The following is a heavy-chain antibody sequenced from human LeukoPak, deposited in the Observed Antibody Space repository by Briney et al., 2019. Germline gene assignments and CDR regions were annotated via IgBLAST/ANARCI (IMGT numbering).Heavy chain of an antibody. Sequence: GGSLRLSCAASGFTFSSYAMTWVRQAPGKGLEWVSGISGGGTSTYYGDSVKGRFSISRDNSKNTLYLQMDSLRGEDTAVYYCAKDFRIGYSAHFDYWGQGALVTVSS. CDR3: AKDFRIGYSAHFDY. V-gene: IGHV3-23*01. CDR2: ISGGGTST. CDR1: GFTFSSYA. J-gene: IGHJ4*02. D-gene: IGHD2-21*01.